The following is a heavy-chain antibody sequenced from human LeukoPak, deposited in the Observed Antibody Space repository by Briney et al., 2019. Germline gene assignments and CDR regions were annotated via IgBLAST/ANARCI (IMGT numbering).Heavy chain of an antibody. Sequence: SETLSLTCAVYGGSFSGYYWSWIRQPPGKGLEWIGEINHSGSTNYNPSLKSRVTISVDTSKNQFSLKLSSVTAADTAVYYCARVLSGYSSSLGYFDYWGQGTLVTVSS. CDR3: ARVLSGYSSSLGYFDY. D-gene: IGHD6-13*01. CDR1: GGSFSGYY. V-gene: IGHV4-34*01. J-gene: IGHJ4*02. CDR2: INHSGST.